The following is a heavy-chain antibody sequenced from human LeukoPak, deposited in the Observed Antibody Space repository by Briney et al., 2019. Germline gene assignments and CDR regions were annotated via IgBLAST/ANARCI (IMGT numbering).Heavy chain of an antibody. CDR2: ILFSGSS. Sequence: PSETLSLTCNVSGDSIVSNYYYWAWFSQPPRSGLEWLGNILFSGSSYYNPSLGSRVAMSVDTSKNQFSPKLNSVTAADTSVYFCARRNLLLGGSFDSWGQGSLVIVSS. D-gene: IGHD2-8*02. CDR1: GDSIVSNYYY. V-gene: IGHV4-39*01. CDR3: ARRNLLLGGSFDS. J-gene: IGHJ4*02.